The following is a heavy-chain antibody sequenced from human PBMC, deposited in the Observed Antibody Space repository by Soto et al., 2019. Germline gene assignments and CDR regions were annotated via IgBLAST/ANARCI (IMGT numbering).Heavy chain of an antibody. D-gene: IGHD3-9*01. CDR2: ISYDGSNK. V-gene: IGHV3-30*18. CDR3: AKLDVCEGCFDWLLWINGYYYYGMDV. CDR1: GFTFSSYG. J-gene: IGHJ6*02. Sequence: PGGSLRLSCAASGFTFSSYGMHWVRQAPGKGLEWVAVISYDGSNKYYADSVKGRFTIPRDNSKNTLYLQMNSLRAEDTAVYYCAKLDVCEGCFDWLLWINGYYYYGMDVWGQGTAVTVSS.